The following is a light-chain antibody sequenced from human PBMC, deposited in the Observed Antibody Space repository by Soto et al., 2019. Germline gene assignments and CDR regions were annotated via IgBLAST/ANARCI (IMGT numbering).Light chain of an antibody. CDR2: AAS. CDR3: QQGLSTPYT. J-gene: IGKJ5*01. V-gene: IGKV1-39*01. Sequence: IQMTQSPSSLSASVGDRVTITCRSSHSISIYLNWYQQKPGKAPNLLICAASTLQSGVPSRFAGSGSGTDFTLTISSLQPEDFALYYCQQGLSTPYTFGQGTRLEIK. CDR1: HSISIY.